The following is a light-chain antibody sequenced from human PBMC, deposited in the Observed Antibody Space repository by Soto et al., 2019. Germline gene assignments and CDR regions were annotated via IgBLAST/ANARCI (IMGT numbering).Light chain of an antibody. V-gene: IGLV2-11*01. Sequence: QSALTQPRSVSGSPGQSVTISCTGTNSDVGGYNYVSWYQQYPGKAPKLMISGVSERPSGVPDRFSGSKSGNTASLTISGLRAEDEADYYCCSYVDTDTWVFGGGTQLTVL. J-gene: IGLJ3*02. CDR3: CSYVDTDTWV. CDR2: GVS. CDR1: NSDVGGYNY.